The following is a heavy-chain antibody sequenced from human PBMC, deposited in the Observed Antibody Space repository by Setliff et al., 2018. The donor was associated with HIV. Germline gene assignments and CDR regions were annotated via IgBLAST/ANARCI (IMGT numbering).Heavy chain of an antibody. V-gene: IGHV4-39*01. CDR3: ARHSPNVGVRGDAFDI. D-gene: IGHD2-8*01. CDR1: GASISSSSHH. J-gene: IGHJ3*02. Sequence: SETLSLTCTVSGASISSSSHHWAWIRQPPGKGLEYIGNIYYTGSTHHNPSLESRVATSVDTSRTQFSLRLSSVTAAGTAVYYCARHSPNVGVRGDAFDIWGQGTVVTVSS. CDR2: IYYTGST.